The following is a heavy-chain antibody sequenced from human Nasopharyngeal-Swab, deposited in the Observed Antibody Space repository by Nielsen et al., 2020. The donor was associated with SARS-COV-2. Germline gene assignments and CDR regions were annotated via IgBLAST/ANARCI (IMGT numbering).Heavy chain of an antibody. D-gene: IGHD6-13*01. CDR3: ARHGGSSWLHFEY. V-gene: IGHV5-51*01. CDR2: IYPGDSDT. J-gene: IGHJ4*02. CDR1: GYSFTSYW. Sequence: GESLKISCKGSGYSFTSYWIGWVRHVPRKGLEWMAIIYPGDSDTRYSPSFQGQVTISADKSISTAYLEWSSLKASDTAMYYCARHGGSSWLHFEYWGQGTLVTVSS.